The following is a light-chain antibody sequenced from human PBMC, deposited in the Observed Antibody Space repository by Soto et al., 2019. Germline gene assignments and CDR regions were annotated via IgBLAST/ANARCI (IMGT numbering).Light chain of an antibody. CDR1: SSNIETND. V-gene: IGLV1-47*02. J-gene: IGLJ2*01. Sequence: QSVLTQPPSAGGTPGQRVTISRSGSSSNIETNDIVWHQQLPGSAPKLLIYSNDQRPAGVPDRFSASKSGTSASLASSGLRSEDGAEYFCATWDDSLSGVGFGGGTKRTVL. CDR3: ATWDDSLSGVG. CDR2: SND.